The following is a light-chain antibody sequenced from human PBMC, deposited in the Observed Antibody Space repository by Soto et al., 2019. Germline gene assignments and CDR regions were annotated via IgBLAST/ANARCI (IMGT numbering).Light chain of an antibody. CDR1: SSDVGGYKY. CDR2: EVS. CDR3: SSYTSSSTPDV. Sequence: QSVLTQPASVSGSPGQSITISCTGTSSDVGGYKYVSWYQQHPGKAPKLMIYEVSNRPSGVSNRFSGSKSGNTASLTISGLQAEDEADYYCSSYTSSSTPDVFGTGTKLTVL. J-gene: IGLJ1*01. V-gene: IGLV2-14*01.